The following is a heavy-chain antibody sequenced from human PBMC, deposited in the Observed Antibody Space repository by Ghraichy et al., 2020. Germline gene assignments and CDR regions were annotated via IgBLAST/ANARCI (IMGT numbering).Heavy chain of an antibody. D-gene: IGHD3-22*01. CDR1: GFTFSNYA. J-gene: IGHJ5*02. CDR3: AKVYDSSDYYPLNWFDP. CDR2: ISGSGGST. Sequence: GGSLRLSCAASGFTFSNYAMSWVRQAPGKGLEWVSTISGSGGSTYYADSVEGRFTISRDNFKNTLYLQMNSLRAEDTAVYYCAKVYDSSDYYPLNWFDPWGQGTLVTVSS. V-gene: IGHV3-23*01.